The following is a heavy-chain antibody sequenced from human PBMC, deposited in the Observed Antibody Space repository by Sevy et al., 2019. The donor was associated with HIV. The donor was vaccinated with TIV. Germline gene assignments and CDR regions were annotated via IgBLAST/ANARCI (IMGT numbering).Heavy chain of an antibody. CDR3: ARGIGKAGAY. CDR2: INQHGTEI. D-gene: IGHD6-19*01. V-gene: IGHV3-7*03. Sequence: GGSLRLSCTASGFTFTDSWMHWVRQAPGQGLEWLASINQHGTEIYYVNSVKGRFTISRDNSKNSVFLQMTSLRAGDTATYYCARGIGKAGAYWGQGTLVTVS. J-gene: IGHJ4*02. CDR1: GFTFTDSW.